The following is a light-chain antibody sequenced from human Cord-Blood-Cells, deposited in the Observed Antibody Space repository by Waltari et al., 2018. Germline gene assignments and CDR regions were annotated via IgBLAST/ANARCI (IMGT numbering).Light chain of an antibody. CDR3: CSYAGSSTVV. Sequence: QSALTQPASVSGSPGQSITISCTATSSAVGSYNLVSWYQQHPGKAPKLMIYEGSKRPSGVSNRFSCSKSGNTASLTISGLQAEDEADYYCCSYAGSSTVVFGGGTKLTVL. V-gene: IGLV2-23*01. J-gene: IGLJ2*01. CDR1: SSAVGSYNL. CDR2: EGS.